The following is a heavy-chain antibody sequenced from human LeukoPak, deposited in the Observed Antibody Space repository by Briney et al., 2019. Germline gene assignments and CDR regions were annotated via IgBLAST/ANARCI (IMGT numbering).Heavy chain of an antibody. D-gene: IGHD2-2*01. CDR1: GYTFTGYY. CDR2: INPNSGGT. J-gene: IGHJ4*02. V-gene: IGHV1-2*06. Sequence: ASVKVSCKASGYTFTGYYMHWVRQAPGQGLEWLGRINPNSGGTNYAQKFQGRVTMTRDTTINTAYMELSGLRSDDTAVYYCAREYCSSISCFKLFDDWGQGTLVTVSS. CDR3: AREYCSSISCFKLFDD.